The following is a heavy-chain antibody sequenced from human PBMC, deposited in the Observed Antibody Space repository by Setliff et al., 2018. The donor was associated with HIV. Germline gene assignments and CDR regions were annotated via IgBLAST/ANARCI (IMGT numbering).Heavy chain of an antibody. J-gene: IGHJ5*02. CDR2: IHYNGIT. CDR1: GDSINTDGLY. D-gene: IGHD3-10*01. CDR3: ARTKGGSKHGSFWDS. V-gene: IGHV4-31*03. Sequence: SETLSLTCTVSGDSINTDGLYWTWIRQHPATGLEWIGYIHYNGITYYNPSLDSRVSISVDLSKNQFSLKLNAVTVAATAVYYCARTKGGSKHGSFWDSWGQGILVTVSS.